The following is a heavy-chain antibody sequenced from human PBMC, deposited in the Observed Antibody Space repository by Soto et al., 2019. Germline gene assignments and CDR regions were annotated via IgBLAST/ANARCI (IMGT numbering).Heavy chain of an antibody. J-gene: IGHJ6*02. CDR3: ARDDRRGGYYYYALDV. Sequence: EVQLVEPGGGLVQPGGSLRLSCAGSGFIVSTNYMSWVRQAPGKGLEWVSVIYSDDITYYADSVKGRFTISRDNSKNTLYLHLNSLRAEDTAVYYCARDDRRGGYYYYALDVWGQGTTAPVSS. D-gene: IGHD3-22*01. CDR2: IYSDDIT. V-gene: IGHV3-66*01. CDR1: GFIVSTNY.